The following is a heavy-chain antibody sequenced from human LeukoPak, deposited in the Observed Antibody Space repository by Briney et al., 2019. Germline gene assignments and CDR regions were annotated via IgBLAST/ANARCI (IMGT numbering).Heavy chain of an antibody. V-gene: IGHV3-21*01. CDR1: GFTFSSYS. Sequence: GGSLRLSCAASGFTFSSYSMNWVRQAPGKGLEWVSSISSSSSYIYYADSVKGRFTISRDNAKNSLYLQMNSLRAEDTAVYYCARALVYYDSSGHPATFDYWGQGTLVTVSS. J-gene: IGHJ4*02. D-gene: IGHD3-22*01. CDR3: ARALVYYDSSGHPATFDY. CDR2: ISSSSSYI.